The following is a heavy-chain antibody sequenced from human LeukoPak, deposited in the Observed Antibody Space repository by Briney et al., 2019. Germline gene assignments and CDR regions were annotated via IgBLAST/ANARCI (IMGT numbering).Heavy chain of an antibody. V-gene: IGHV4-4*02. CDR3: ARHTSSTIGNWFDP. J-gene: IGHJ5*02. CDR1: GGSISSSNW. Sequence: SGTLSLTCAVSGGSISSSNWWSWVRQPPGKGLEWIGEIYHSGSTNYNPSLKSRVTISVDTSKNQFSLKPSSVTAADTAVYYCARHTSSTIGNWFDPWGQGTLVTVSS. CDR2: IYHSGST. D-gene: IGHD2-2*01.